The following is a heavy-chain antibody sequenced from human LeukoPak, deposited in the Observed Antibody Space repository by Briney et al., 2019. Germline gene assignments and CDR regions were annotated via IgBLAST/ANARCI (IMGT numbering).Heavy chain of an antibody. CDR3: SRDQCSNVNCYVDY. J-gene: IGHJ4*02. CDR1: GFTFSNAW. CDR2: IRDDGTYE. Sequence: GGSLRLSCAASGFTFSNAWMSWVRQAPGKGLEWVAFIRDDGTYEYYADFVKGRFTISRDNSKDTLNLQIDSLRTEDTAVYYCSRDQCSNVNCYVDYWGQGTLVTVSS. V-gene: IGHV3-30*02. D-gene: IGHD2-2*01.